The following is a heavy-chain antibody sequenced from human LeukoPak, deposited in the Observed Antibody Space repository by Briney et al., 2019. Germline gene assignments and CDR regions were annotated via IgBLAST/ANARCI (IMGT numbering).Heavy chain of an antibody. J-gene: IGHJ4*02. CDR1: GFIFSNYA. CDR2: ISGSGDTT. D-gene: IGHD6-19*01. Sequence: GGSLRLSCATSGFIFSNYAVNWVRQTPGKGLEWVSIISGSGDTTYYADSVKGRFTISRDNSKNTLYLQMNSLRAEDTAVYYCAKDNAYSSGWLYYFDYWGQGTLVTVPS. CDR3: AKDNAYSSGWLYYFDY. V-gene: IGHV3-23*01.